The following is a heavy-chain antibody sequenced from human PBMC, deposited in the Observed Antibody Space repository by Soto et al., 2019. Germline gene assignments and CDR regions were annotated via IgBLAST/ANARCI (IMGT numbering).Heavy chain of an antibody. CDR1: GGSISSYY. D-gene: IGHD2-15*01. V-gene: IGHV4-59*01. CDR3: ARVKGGGSPFDP. CDR2: IYYSGST. Sequence: SETLSLTCTVSGGSISSYYWSWIRQPPGKGLEWIGYIYYSGSTNYNPSLKSRVTISVDTSKNQFPLKLSSVTAADTAVYYCARVKGGGSPFDPWGQGTLVTVSS. J-gene: IGHJ5*02.